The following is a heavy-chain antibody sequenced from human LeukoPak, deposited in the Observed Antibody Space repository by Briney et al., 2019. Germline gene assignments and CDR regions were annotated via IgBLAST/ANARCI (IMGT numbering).Heavy chain of an antibody. Sequence: GGSLRLSCGSSGLTFSSYSMNWVRQAPGKGLEWVSYISSDSGTIYQADSVKGRFTISRDNAKNSLYLLMNSLRAEDTAVYHCARAAQPGFDPWGQGTLVIVSS. CDR3: ARAAQPGFDP. D-gene: IGHD1-14*01. V-gene: IGHV3-48*01. CDR1: GLTFSSYS. J-gene: IGHJ5*02. CDR2: ISSDSGTI.